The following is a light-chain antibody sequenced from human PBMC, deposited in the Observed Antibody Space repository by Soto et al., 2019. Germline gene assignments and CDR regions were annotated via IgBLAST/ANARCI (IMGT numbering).Light chain of an antibody. J-gene: IGKJ1*01. V-gene: IGKV3D-20*02. Sequence: EIVLAQSPGTLSLSPGESATLSCRASQSVSSSFLAWYQQKAGQAPRLLIYGASRRATGIPDRFSGSGSGTDFTLTISRLEPEDFAVYYCHQRQSWPRTFGQGTKVDIK. CDR2: GAS. CDR3: HQRQSWPRT. CDR1: QSVSSSF.